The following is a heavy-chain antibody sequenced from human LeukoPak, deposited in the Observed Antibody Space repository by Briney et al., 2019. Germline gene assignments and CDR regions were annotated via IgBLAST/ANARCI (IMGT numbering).Heavy chain of an antibody. CDR2: VDGDRGGA. CDR3: VSLVVTADLAFDI. D-gene: IGHD2-21*02. J-gene: IGHJ3*02. Sequence: GGSLRLSCAASGFTFTNHWMHWVRQAPGKGLVWISRVDGDRGGANYAHFVRGRFTISRDNAKDTLYLQMNSLRAEDTAVYYCVSLVVTADLAFDIWGQGTMVTVSS. V-gene: IGHV3-74*01. CDR1: GFTFTNHW.